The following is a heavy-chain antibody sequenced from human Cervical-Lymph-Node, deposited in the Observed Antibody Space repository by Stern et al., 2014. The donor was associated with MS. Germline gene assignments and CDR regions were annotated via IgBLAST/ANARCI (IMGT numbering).Heavy chain of an antibody. CDR1: GFMFSDSA. CDR2: IRSKTNNYAT. CDR3: TRRDCSNGVCFAADN. Sequence: EVQLLESGGGLVQPGRSLRLSCAASGFMFSDSAMHWVRQASGKGLEWVGRIRSKTNNYATAYATSVKGRFTISRDDSENTAYLQMNSLKTEDTAVYYCTRRDCSNGVCFAADNWGQGTLVTVSS. D-gene: IGHD2-8*01. V-gene: IGHV3-73*01. J-gene: IGHJ4*02.